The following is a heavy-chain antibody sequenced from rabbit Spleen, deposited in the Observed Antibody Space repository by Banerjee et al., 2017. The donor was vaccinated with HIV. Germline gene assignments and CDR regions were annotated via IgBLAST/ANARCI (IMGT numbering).Heavy chain of an antibody. CDR3: VRGASSSGYYNL. V-gene: IGHV1S45*01. D-gene: IGHD1-1*01. J-gene: IGHJ4*01. Sequence: QEQLVESGGGLVQPEGTLTLTCTASGFSFSSSYWICWVRQAPGKGLEWIACIYTGNSGSTYYASWAKGRLTISKTSSTTVTLQMASLTAADTATYFCVRGASSSGYYNLWGPGTLVTVS. CDR1: GFSFSSSYW. CDR2: IYTGNSGST.